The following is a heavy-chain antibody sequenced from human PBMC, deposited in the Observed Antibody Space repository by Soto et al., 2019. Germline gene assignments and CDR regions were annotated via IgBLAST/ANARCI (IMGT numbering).Heavy chain of an antibody. J-gene: IGHJ5*02. CDR2: ISAYNGNT. CDR1: GYTFTSYG. V-gene: IGHV1-18*01. D-gene: IGHD3-16*01. CDR3: ARGRLGVMTKVVNNWFDP. Sequence: ASVKVSCKASGYTFTSYGISWVRQAPGQGLEWMGWISAYNGNTNYAQKLQGRVTMTTDTSTSTAYMELRSLRSDDTAVYYCARGRLGVMTKVVNNWFDPWGQVNLVTVSS.